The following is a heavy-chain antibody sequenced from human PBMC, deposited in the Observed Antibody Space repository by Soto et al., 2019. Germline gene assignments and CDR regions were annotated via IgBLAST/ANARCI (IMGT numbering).Heavy chain of an antibody. CDR3: ARVALGGYGSDAFDI. CDR1: GGSISSGDYY. J-gene: IGHJ3*02. CDR2: IYYSGST. Sequence: QVQLQESGPGLVKPSQTLSLTCTVSGGSISSGDYYWSWIRQPPGKGLEWIGYIYYSGSTYYNPSLKSRVTIPVHPSKGQFSRKLSSVTAADTAVYYCARVALGGYGSDAFDIGGQGTMVTFSS. D-gene: IGHD3-10*01. V-gene: IGHV4-30-4*01.